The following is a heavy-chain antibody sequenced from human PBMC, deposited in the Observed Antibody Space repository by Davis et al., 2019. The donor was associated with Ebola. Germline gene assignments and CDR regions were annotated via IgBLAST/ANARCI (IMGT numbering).Heavy chain of an antibody. V-gene: IGHV3-74*01. J-gene: IGHJ4*02. Sequence: GESLKISCAASGFTFTSYWMHWVRQAPGKGLVWVSRIKSDGSYTSYADSVKGRFTVSRDNSKNAVYLQMNSLREEDTAFYYCAKVFYASGYFDSWGQGTLVTVSS. CDR2: IKSDGSYT. D-gene: IGHD3-16*01. CDR1: GFTFTSYW. CDR3: AKVFYASGYFDS.